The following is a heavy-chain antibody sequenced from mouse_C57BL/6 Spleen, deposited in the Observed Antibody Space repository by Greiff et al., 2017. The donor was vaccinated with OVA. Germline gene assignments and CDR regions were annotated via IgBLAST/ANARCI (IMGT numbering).Heavy chain of an antibody. V-gene: IGHV1-80*01. D-gene: IGHD1-1*01. J-gene: IGHJ1*03. CDR2: IYPGDGDT. CDR3: ARDTTVVGYFDV. Sequence: QVQLQQSGAELVKPGASVKLSCKASGYAFSSYWMNWVKQRPGKGLEWIGQIYPGDGDTNYNGKFKGKATLTADKSSSTAYMQLSSLTSEDSAVYFCARDTTVVGYFDVWGTGTTVTVSS. CDR1: GYAFSSYW.